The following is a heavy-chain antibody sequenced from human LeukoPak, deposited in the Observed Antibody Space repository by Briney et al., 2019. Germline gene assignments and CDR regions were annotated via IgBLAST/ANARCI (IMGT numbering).Heavy chain of an antibody. CDR2: IYSGGST. CDR3: ARVSGRLSYYFDY. V-gene: IGHV3-53*01. Sequence: GGSLRLSCAASGFTVSSNYMSWVRQAPGKGLEWVSVIYSGGSTYYADSVKGRFTISRDNSKNTLYLQMNSLRAEDTAAYYCARVSGRLSYYFDYWGQGTLVTVSS. D-gene: IGHD1-26*01. J-gene: IGHJ4*02. CDR1: GFTVSSNY.